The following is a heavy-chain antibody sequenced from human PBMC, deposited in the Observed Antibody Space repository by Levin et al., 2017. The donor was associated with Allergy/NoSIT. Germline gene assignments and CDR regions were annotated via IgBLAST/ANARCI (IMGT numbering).Heavy chain of an antibody. Sequence: SLLLSFSSPGFTFSSFWMHWVRQAPGPFLLFFSLLPLSFLSPPYADSVRGRFTISRDNAKNTLYLQMNSLRAEDTAVYYCARDLWFGESYFDYWGQGTLVTVSS. D-gene: IGHD3-10*01. CDR1: GFTFSSFW. CDR2: LPLSFLSP. J-gene: IGHJ4*02. CDR3: ARDLWFGESYFDY. V-gene: IGHV3-74*01.